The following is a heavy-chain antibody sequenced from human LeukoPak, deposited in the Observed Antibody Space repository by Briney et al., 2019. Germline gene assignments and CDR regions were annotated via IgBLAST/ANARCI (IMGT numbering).Heavy chain of an antibody. Sequence: GGSLRLSCAASGFTVSSNYMSWVRQAPGKGLEWVSVIYSGGSTYYADSVKGRFTVSRDNSKNTLYLQMNSLRAEDTAVYYCARTGDGYNLDAFDIWGQGTMVTVSS. CDR1: GFTVSSNY. CDR2: IYSGGST. J-gene: IGHJ3*02. CDR3: ARTGDGYNLDAFDI. D-gene: IGHD5-24*01. V-gene: IGHV3-66*02.